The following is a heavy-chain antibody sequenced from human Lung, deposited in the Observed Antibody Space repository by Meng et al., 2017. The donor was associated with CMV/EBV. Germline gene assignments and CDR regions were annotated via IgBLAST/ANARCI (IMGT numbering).Heavy chain of an antibody. D-gene: IGHD1-1*01. CDR1: GFTFSNAW. CDR2: IKSKTDGETA. V-gene: IGHV3-15*01. J-gene: IGHJ4*02. CDR3: IWNDLGDY. Sequence: VQQVGVGGDSVKPGGALSRSCAGSGFTFSNAWMSWVRQAPGKGLEWVGRIKSKTDGETADYNAPVKGRFTISRDDSKNTLYLQMNSLKTEDTAIYYCIWNDLGDYWGQGTLVTGSS.